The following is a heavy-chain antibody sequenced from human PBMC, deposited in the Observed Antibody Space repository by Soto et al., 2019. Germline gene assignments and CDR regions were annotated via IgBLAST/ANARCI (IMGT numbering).Heavy chain of an antibody. D-gene: IGHD2-2*01. CDR1: GFTFSGYG. CDR3: VRDLYCTTTTCYPLAF. J-gene: IGHJ4*02. Sequence: GGSLRLSCAASGFTFSGYGMHWVRQVPGKGLEWVAVIWYDGSNKFYAESVKGRFSISRDNSNNTVFLQMNSLRAEDTAVYYCVRDLYCTTTTCYPLAFWGQGT. V-gene: IGHV3-33*01. CDR2: IWYDGSNK.